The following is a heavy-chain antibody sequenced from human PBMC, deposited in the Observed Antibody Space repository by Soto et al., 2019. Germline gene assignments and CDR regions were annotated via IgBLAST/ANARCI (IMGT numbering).Heavy chain of an antibody. CDR1: GRSISSVNYY. CDR2: IYYSGST. V-gene: IGHV4-30-4*01. J-gene: IGHJ4*02. Sequence: SETLSLTCTVSGRSISSVNYYWSWIRQPPGKGLEWIGYIYYSGSTYYNPSLRSRVTISVDTSKNQFSLKLSSVTAADTAVYYCAKYGSGECNRGSCYSPFDYWGQGTLVTVSS. D-gene: IGHD2-15*01. CDR3: AKYGSGECNRGSCYSPFDY.